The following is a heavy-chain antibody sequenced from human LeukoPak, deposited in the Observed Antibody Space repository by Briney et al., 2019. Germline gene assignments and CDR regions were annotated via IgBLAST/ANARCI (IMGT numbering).Heavy chain of an antibody. CDR3: ARGKVRRLLWFGEFDY. CDR1: GYTFTGYY. J-gene: IGHJ4*02. Sequence: GASVKVSCKASGYTFTGYYMHWVRQATGQGLEWMGWMNPNSGNTGYAQKFQGRVTMTRNTSISTAYMELSSLRSEDTAVYYCARGKVRRLLWFGEFDYWGQGTLVTVSS. CDR2: MNPNSGNT. V-gene: IGHV1-8*02. D-gene: IGHD3-10*01.